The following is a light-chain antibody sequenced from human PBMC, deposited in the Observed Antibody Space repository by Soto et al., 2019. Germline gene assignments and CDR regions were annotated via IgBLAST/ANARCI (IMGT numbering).Light chain of an antibody. Sequence: QSVLTQPPSVSGAPGQRVTISCTGSSSNIGAGHDVHWYQHLPGTAPKLLVYGNINRPSGVPDRFSGSKSGTSASLAITGLQAEDEADYYCCSYAGRYTVIFGGGTQLTVL. V-gene: IGLV1-40*01. CDR2: GNI. J-gene: IGLJ2*01. CDR1: SSNIGAGHD. CDR3: CSYAGRYTVI.